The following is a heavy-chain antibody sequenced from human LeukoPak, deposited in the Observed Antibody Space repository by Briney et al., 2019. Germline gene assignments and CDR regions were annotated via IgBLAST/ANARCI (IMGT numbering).Heavy chain of an antibody. CDR3: AKDPTPYYYDSSGYSHFDY. D-gene: IGHD3-22*01. CDR1: GFTFSSYA. CDR2: ITRSSSYI. J-gene: IGHJ4*02. Sequence: GGSLRLSCAASGFTFSSYAMSWVRQAPGKGLEWVSSITRSSSYIYYADSVKGRFTISRDNAKNSLYLQMNSLRAEDTAVYYCAKDPTPYYYDSSGYSHFDYWGQGTLVTVSS. V-gene: IGHV3-21*04.